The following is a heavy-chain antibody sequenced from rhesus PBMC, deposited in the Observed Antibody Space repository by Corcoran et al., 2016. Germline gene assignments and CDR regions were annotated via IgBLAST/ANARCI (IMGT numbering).Heavy chain of an antibody. CDR3: TGERGSYDY. CDR2: INPINGKT. Sequence: QVQLVQSGAEVKKPGASVKLYCKASGYTFTSYYINWVRQAPGKVLEWMGWINPINGKTGYAQNVQGRVTMTRDTSTSTAYMELSSLRSEATAVYYCTGERGSYDYWGQGVLVTVSS. CDR1: GYTFTSYY. V-gene: IGHV1S9*01. J-gene: IGHJ4*01.